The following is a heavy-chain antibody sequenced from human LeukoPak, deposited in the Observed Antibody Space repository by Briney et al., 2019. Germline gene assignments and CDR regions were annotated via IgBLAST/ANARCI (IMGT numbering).Heavy chain of an antibody. Sequence: GGSESLFCAASGFTFSSYWMHWVRQAPGKGLVWVSRINSDGSSTSYADSVKGRFTISRDNAKNTLYLQMNSLRAEDTAVYYCARGDTANYFDYWCQGNRVTVSS. D-gene: IGHD2-21*01. J-gene: IGHJ4*02. CDR2: INSDGSST. CDR1: GFTFSSYW. CDR3: ARGDTANYFDY. V-gene: IGHV3-74*01.